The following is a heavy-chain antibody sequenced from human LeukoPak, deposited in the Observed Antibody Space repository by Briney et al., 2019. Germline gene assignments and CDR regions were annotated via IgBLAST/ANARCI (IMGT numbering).Heavy chain of an antibody. Sequence: GGSLRLSCAASGFIFSSYGMHWVRQAPGKGLEWVAFIRYDGSNKYYADSVKGRFTISRDNSKNTLYLQMNSLRAEDTAVYYCAKDRISQWVYSSSSPYYFDYWGQGTLVTVSS. D-gene: IGHD6-6*01. J-gene: IGHJ4*02. V-gene: IGHV3-30*02. CDR2: IRYDGSNK. CDR3: AKDRISQWVYSSSSPYYFDY. CDR1: GFIFSSYG.